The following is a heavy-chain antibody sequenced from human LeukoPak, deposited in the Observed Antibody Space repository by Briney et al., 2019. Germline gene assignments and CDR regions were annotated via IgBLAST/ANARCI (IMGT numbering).Heavy chain of an antibody. J-gene: IGHJ5*02. V-gene: IGHV4-61*01. CDR2: IYYSGST. CDR1: GGSVSSGSYY. D-gene: IGHD6-19*01. Sequence: SETLSLTCTVSGGSVSSGSYYWSWIRQPPGKGLEWIGYIYYSGSTNYNPSLKSRVTISVDTSKNQFSLKLSSVTAADTAVYYCARAAVAGANWFDPWGQGTLVTVS. CDR3: ARAAVAGANWFDP.